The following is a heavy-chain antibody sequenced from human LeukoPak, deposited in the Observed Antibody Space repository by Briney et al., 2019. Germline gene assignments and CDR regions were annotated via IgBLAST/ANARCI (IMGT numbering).Heavy chain of an antibody. V-gene: IGHV4-34*01. D-gene: IGHD4-17*01. Sequence: SETLSLTCAVYGGSFSGYYWSWIRQPPGKGLEWIGEINHSGSTNYNPSPKSRVTISVDTSRNQFSLKLSSVTAADTAVYYCARAATSRYGDYWFRLSNKNWFDPWGQGTLVTVSS. J-gene: IGHJ5*02. CDR2: INHSGST. CDR1: GGSFSGYY. CDR3: ARAATSRYGDYWFRLSNKNWFDP.